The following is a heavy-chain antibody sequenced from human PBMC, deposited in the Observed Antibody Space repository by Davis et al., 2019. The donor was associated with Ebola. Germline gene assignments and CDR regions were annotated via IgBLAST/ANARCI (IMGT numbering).Heavy chain of an antibody. CDR1: GSTFSSYA. J-gene: IGHJ3*02. V-gene: IGHV3-23*01. D-gene: IGHD2-21*02. CDR3: AKLSVTSRAFDI. CDR2: IGGGGANT. Sequence: GGSLRLSCADSGSTFSSYAMTWVRQAPGKGLEWVSTIGGGGANTYYADSVKGRFTISRDNAKNTLYLQMNSLRAEDTAVYYCAKLSVTSRAFDIWGQGTMVTVSS.